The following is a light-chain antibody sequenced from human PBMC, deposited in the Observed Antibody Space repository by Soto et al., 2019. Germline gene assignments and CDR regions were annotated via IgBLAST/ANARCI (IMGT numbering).Light chain of an antibody. CDR1: SSDVGAYNY. J-gene: IGLJ3*02. V-gene: IGLV2-8*01. CDR3: SSHAGINNVV. CDR2: EVT. Sequence: QSALTQPPSASGSPGQSVTISCTGTSSDVGAYNYVAWYQQYPGKAPKLMIYEVTKRPSGVPDRFSGSKSGNTASLTVSGLLAEDEADYYCSSHAGINNVVFGGGTKLTVL.